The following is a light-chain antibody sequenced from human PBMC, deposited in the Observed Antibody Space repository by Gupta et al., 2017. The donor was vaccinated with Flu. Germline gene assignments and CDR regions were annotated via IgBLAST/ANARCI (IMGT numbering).Light chain of an antibody. CDR1: NLGSRY. J-gene: IGLJ2*01. V-gene: IGLV3-1*01. Sequence: SELTQPPSVSVSPGQTANIACSGDNLGSRYVSWYQQRAGPSPLLVMYQYNKRPSGISERFSGSNSGSTATLTISGTQAMDEADYYCQAWDTTSVIFGGGTRLTVL. CDR2: QYN. CDR3: QAWDTTSVI.